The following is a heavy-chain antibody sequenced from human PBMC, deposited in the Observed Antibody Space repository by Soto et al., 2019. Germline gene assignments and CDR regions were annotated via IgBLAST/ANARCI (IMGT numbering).Heavy chain of an antibody. J-gene: IGHJ4*02. V-gene: IGHV4-38-2*02. CDR2: IYHSGST. D-gene: IGHD2-2*01. CDR3: ARDLHCSSTSCYRVWGNYFDY. Sequence: PSETLSLTCAVSGYSISSGYYWGWIRQPPGKGLEWIGSIYHSGSTYYNPSLKSRVTISVDTSKNQFSLKLSSVTAADTAVYYCARDLHCSSTSCYRVWGNYFDYWGQGTLVTVSS. CDR1: GYSISSGYY.